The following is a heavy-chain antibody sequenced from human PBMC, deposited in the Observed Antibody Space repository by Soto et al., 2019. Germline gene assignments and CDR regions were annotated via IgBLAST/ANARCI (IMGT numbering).Heavy chain of an antibody. CDR2: ISHDGSDK. V-gene: IGHV3-30*04. CDR3: AKEYSFEVVVPAY. J-gene: IGHJ4*02. D-gene: IGHD3-22*01. Sequence: WGPLRLSCTASGFTFSSHTIHCVRQTPSKGLERVAVISHDGSDKYYADSVERRFNISRDNSKNSLYLQMNSLRREDMSVYYCAKEYSFEVVVPAYWGQGILVTVSS. CDR1: GFTFSSHT.